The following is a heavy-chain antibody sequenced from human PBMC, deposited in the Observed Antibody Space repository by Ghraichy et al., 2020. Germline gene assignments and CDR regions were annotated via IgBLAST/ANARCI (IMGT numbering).Heavy chain of an antibody. CDR1: GYSIRSGYF. D-gene: IGHD6-19*01. CDR3: ATLAVAGPPDY. V-gene: IGHV4-38-2*02. J-gene: IGHJ4*02. CDR2: IYHTGNT. Sequence: SQTLSLTCTVSGYSIRSGYFWGWIRQPPGKGLEWIGRIYHTGNTHYNPSLKSRVTISVDTSKNQFSLRLTSVTAADTAVYYCATLAVAGPPDYWGQGTLVTVSS.